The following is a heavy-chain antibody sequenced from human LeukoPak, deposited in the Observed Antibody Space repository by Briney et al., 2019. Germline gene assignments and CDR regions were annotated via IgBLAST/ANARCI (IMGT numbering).Heavy chain of an antibody. CDR1: GITLSNYG. D-gene: IGHD3-10*01. CDR3: AKRGVVIRVVLVGFHKEAYYFDS. CDR2: ISGSGGRT. V-gene: IGHV3-23*01. J-gene: IGHJ4*02. Sequence: GGSLRLSCAVSGITLSNYGMSWVRQAPGKGLEWVAGISGSGGRTNYADSVKGRFTIPRDSPKNTLYLQMNSLRAEDTAVYFCAKRGVVIRVVLVGFHKEAYYFDSWGQGALVTVSS.